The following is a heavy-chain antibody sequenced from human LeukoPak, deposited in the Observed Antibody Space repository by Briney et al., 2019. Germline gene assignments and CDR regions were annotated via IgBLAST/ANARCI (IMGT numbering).Heavy chain of an antibody. J-gene: IGHJ5*02. CDR3: ARMLRSRRIDP. V-gene: IGHV4-34*01. Sequence: SETLSLTCAVYGGSFSGYYWSWIRQPPGKGLEWIGGINHSGSTNYNPSLKSRVTISVDTSKNQFSLKLSSVTAADTAVYYCARMLRSRRIDPWGQGTLVTVSS. CDR1: GGSFSGYY. D-gene: IGHD3-10*01. CDR2: INHSGST.